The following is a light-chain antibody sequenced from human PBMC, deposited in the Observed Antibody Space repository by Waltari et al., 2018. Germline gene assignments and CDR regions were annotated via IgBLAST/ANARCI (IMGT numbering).Light chain of an antibody. J-gene: IGKJ1*01. CDR3: QQRSNRPGT. V-gene: IGKV3-11*01. CDR1: QSVSSY. Sequence: EIVLTQSPATLSLSPGERATLSCRASQSVSSYLAWYQQKPGQAPRLLIYDASNRATGIPARFSCSGSGTDFTLTISSLEPEDFAVYYCQQRSNRPGTFGQGTKVEIK. CDR2: DAS.